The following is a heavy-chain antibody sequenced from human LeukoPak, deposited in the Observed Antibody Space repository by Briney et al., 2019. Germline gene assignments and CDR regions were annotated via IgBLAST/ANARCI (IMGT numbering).Heavy chain of an antibody. CDR3: ARGGNYSYFDY. D-gene: IGHD1-26*01. CDR1: GFTFSTYW. CDR2: INTDGRNT. Sequence: GGSLRLSCAASGFTFSTYWMYWVRQAPGKELVWVSRINTDGRNTGYADSVKGRFTISRDNAKNTLYLQMTILTAEDTAVYYCARGGNYSYFDYWGQGTLVTVSS. J-gene: IGHJ4*02. V-gene: IGHV3-74*01.